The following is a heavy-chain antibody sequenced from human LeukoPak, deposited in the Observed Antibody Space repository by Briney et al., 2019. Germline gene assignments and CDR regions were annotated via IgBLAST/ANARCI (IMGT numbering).Heavy chain of an antibody. Sequence: PSETLSLTCAVFGGSISSNNWWSWVRQPPGKGLEWIGEMYHGGSTNDNPSLKSRVTMSVDKSKNQFSLKLTSVTAADTAVYYCARDVGARLPGYWGQGTLVTVSS. V-gene: IGHV4-4*02. D-gene: IGHD6-6*01. CDR2: MYHGGST. CDR1: GGSISSNNW. CDR3: ARDVGARLPGY. J-gene: IGHJ4*02.